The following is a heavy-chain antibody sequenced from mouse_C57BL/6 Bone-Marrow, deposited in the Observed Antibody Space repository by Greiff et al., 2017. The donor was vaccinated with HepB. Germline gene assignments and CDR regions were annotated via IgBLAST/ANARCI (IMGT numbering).Heavy chain of an antibody. V-gene: IGHV1-53*01. D-gene: IGHD2-5*01. J-gene: IGHJ4*01. CDR3: AKRNYSNYVWGVYAMDY. CDR1: GYTFTSYW. Sequence: QVQLQQSGTELVKPGASVKLSCKASGYTFTSYWMHWVKQRPGQGLEWIGNINPSNGGTNYNEKFKSKATLTVDKSSSTAYMQLSSLTSEDSAVYYCAKRNYSNYVWGVYAMDYWGQGTSVTVSS. CDR2: INPSNGGT.